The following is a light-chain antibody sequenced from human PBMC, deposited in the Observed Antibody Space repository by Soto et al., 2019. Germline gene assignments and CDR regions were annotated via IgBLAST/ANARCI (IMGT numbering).Light chain of an antibody. V-gene: IGLV1-40*01. CDR2: GNG. CDR3: HSYDSSLSGSEV. CDR1: SSNIWAGHD. J-gene: IGLJ1*01. Sequence: QSLLAQPPSVARAPGQRVTISFTGSSSNIWAGHDVHWYQHLPGTAPKLLIYGNGNRPSGCPYRCSGSKSGTSASLAITGLQAEDEADYYCHSYDSSLSGSEVFGTGTKVTVL.